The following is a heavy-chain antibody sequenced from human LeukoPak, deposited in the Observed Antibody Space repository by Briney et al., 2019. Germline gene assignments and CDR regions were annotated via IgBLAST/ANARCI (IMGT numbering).Heavy chain of an antibody. CDR1: GYSISTGYY. V-gene: IGHV4-38-2*02. Sequence: PSETLSLTCTVSGYSISTGYYWDWIRQPPGKGLEWIGTFYHGGSTYYNPSLKSRVTISVDTSKNQFSLKLSFVTAADTAVYYCARGRSSMVRGYYYYYMDVWGKGTTVTISS. CDR2: FYHGGST. J-gene: IGHJ6*03. CDR3: ARGRSSMVRGYYYYYMDV. D-gene: IGHD3-10*01.